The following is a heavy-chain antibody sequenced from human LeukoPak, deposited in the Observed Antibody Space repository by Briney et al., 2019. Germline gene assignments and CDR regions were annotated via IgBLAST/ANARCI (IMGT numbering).Heavy chain of an antibody. V-gene: IGHV4-59*01. D-gene: IGHD1-1*01. CDR3: ARVWGTGTALDY. CDR1: GGSISSYY. CDR2: IYYSGST. J-gene: IGHJ4*02. Sequence: SETLSLTCTVSGGSISSYYWSWIRQPPGKGLEWIGYIYYSGSTNYNPSLKSRVTISVDTSKNQFSLKLSSVTAADTAVYYCARVWGTGTALDYWGQGTLVTVSS.